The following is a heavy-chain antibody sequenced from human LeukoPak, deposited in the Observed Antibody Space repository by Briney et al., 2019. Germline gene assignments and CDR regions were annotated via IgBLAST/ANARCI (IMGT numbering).Heavy chain of an antibody. CDR2: IRGGGDT. CDR3: AKANWVSNADAVW. Sequence: GGSLTLSCAAVGFTFSSYAMSWVRQSPARGLEWVSSIRGGGDTFCADSVKGRFTLSRDDSRNTVFLQLNNLRVEDTAIYYCAKANWVSNADAVWWGQGTVVTVSS. J-gene: IGHJ4*02. CDR1: GFTFSSYA. D-gene: IGHD1-1*01. V-gene: IGHV3-23*01.